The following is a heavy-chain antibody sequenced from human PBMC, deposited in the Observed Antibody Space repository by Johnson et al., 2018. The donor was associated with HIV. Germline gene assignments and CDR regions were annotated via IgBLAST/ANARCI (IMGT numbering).Heavy chain of an antibody. CDR1: GFTFSSYG. CDR3: ARDFGYSSGWYREDAFDI. V-gene: IGHV3-NL1*01. J-gene: IGHJ3*02. Sequence: QVQLVESGGGVVQPGRSLRLSCAASGFTFSSYGIHWVRQAPGKGLEWVATISGSGGSTYYADSVKGRFTISRDNAKTALYRQMNSLRAEVLALYYCARDFGYSSGWYREDAFDIWGQGTMVTVSS. D-gene: IGHD6-19*01. CDR2: ISGSGGST.